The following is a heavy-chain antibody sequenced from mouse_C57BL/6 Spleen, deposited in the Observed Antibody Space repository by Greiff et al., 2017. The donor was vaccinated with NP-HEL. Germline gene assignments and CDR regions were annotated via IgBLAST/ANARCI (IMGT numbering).Heavy chain of an antibody. V-gene: IGHV1-55*01. D-gene: IGHD1-1*01. Sequence: VQLQRSGAELVKPGASVKMSCKASGYTFTSYWITWVKQRPGQGLEWIGDIYPGSGSTKYNEKFKSKATRTVDTSSSTAHMQLSSLTSEDSAVDYCARWDYYGSSPGYWGQGTTLTVSS. CDR1: GYTFTSYW. J-gene: IGHJ2*01. CDR2: IYPGSGST. CDR3: ARWDYYGSSPGY.